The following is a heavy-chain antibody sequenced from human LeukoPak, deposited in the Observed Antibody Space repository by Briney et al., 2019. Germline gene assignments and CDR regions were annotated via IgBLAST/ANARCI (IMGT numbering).Heavy chain of an antibody. CDR3: AKDSLYCSSTSCYAGPLDY. D-gene: IGHD2-2*01. CDR2: ISASGDFI. Sequence: GGSLRLSCAASGFTFSNYAMIWVRQAPGKGLEWVSGISASGDFIHYADSVKGRFTISRDNSKNTLYLQMNSLRAEDTAVYYCAKDSLYCSSTSCYAGPLDYWGQGTLVTVSS. CDR1: GFTFSNYA. V-gene: IGHV3-23*01. J-gene: IGHJ4*02.